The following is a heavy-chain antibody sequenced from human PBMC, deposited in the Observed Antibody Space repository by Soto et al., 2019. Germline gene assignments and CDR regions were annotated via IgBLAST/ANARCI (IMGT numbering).Heavy chain of an antibody. CDR2: ISAYNGNT. CDR1: GYTFTSYG. Sequence: ASVKVSCKASGYTFTSYGISWVRQAPGQGLEWMGWISAYNGNTNYAQKLQGRVTMTTDTSTSTAYMELRSLRSDDTAVYYCARVDPGGYDFWSGYWEGPAPKNWYFDLWGRGTLVTVSS. V-gene: IGHV1-18*01. J-gene: IGHJ2*01. D-gene: IGHD3-3*01. CDR3: ARVDPGGYDFWSGYWEGPAPKNWYFDL.